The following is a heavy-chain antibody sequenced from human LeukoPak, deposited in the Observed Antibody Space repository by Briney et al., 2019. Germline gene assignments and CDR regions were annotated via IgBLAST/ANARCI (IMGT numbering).Heavy chain of an antibody. Sequence: PSETLSLTCSVSGGSIRNHYWTWIRQPPGKGLEWIGHVSNSGSTKYNPSLKSRVTISIDTSKKHFSLKLSSVTAADTAVYYCASRAYYDSSGLDYWGQGNLVTVSS. V-gene: IGHV4-59*08. CDR2: VSNSGST. D-gene: IGHD3-22*01. J-gene: IGHJ4*02. CDR1: GGSIRNHY. CDR3: ASRAYYDSSGLDY.